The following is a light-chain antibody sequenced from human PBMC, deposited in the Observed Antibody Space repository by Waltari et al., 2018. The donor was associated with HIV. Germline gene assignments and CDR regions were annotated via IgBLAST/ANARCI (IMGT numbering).Light chain of an antibody. J-gene: IGKJ2*03. CDR2: SAS. Sequence: VVLTQSPVTLSLSPGETAIRSCRASRRIKSTFLVWYQQKPGQPPRLLTYSASTRAVGIPDRFTASGSGTDFTLTISRLEPEDFAVYFCQQCGTEPRSFGQGT. V-gene: IGKV3-20*01. CDR3: QQCGTEPRS. CDR1: RRIKSTF.